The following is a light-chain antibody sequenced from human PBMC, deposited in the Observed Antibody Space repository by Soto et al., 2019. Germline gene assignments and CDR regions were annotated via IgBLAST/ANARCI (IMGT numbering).Light chain of an antibody. CDR1: QSLIRNH. J-gene: IGKJ1*01. CDR2: RTS. Sequence: EIVLTQSSGSLSLAPGDRGTLSCRARQSLIRNHLGGYQQKPGQAPRLLVFRTSNRGTGIPDRFSGRGSGTDFTLTICGLGPEDSAVYYCHQYDGSPWTFGPGTKV. V-gene: IGKV3-20*01. CDR3: HQYDGSPWT.